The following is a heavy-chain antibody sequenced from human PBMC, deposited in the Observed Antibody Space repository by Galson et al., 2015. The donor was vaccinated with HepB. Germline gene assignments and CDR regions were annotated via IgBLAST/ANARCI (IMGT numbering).Heavy chain of an antibody. J-gene: IGHJ4*02. CDR1: GLPFSNAW. CDR2: IKSKAHGGTR. Sequence: SLRLSCAASGLPFSNAWMNWVRQAPGKGLEWVGRIKSKAHGGTRDYAAPVKGRFTVSRDDSKNTLYLQMNSVTTEDTAVYYCATGEDGQSHWGQGTLVTVSS. V-gene: IGHV3-15*01. CDR3: ATGEDGQSH. D-gene: IGHD5-24*01.